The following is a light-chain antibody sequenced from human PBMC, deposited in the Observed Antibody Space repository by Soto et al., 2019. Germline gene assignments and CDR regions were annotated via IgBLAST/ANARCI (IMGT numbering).Light chain of an antibody. J-gene: IGKJ1*01. V-gene: IGKV3-15*01. CDR2: GAS. Sequence: EIVMTQSPATLSVSPGERATISCRASQSVSSNLAWYQQKPGQAPRLLIYGASTSATVIPARFSGSGSGTEFTLTFSSLQSEDFAVYYCQQYNNWPRTFGQGTKVDIK. CDR1: QSVSSN. CDR3: QQYNNWPRT.